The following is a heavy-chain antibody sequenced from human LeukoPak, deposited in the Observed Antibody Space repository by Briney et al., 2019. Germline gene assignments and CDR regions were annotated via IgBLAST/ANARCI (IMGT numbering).Heavy chain of an antibody. V-gene: IGHV3-30*02. CDR1: GLTFSTSS. D-gene: IGHD1-1*01. CDR2: IRHDGSDK. J-gene: IGHJ4*02. Sequence: GGTLRLSCAASGLTFSTSSFHWVRQAPGKGLEWVAFIRHDGSDKYYADSVKGQFISSRDNPKNNVYLQMNSLPIEDSPLYSCANDFNWATDYCGQGTLVTVSS. CDR3: ANDFNWATDY.